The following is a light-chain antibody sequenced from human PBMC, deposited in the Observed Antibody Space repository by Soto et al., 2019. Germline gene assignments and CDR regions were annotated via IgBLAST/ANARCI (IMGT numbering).Light chain of an antibody. CDR2: GAS. J-gene: IGKJ1*01. Sequence: EILMTQSPATLSVSPGDRATLSCRASQSVSTNLAWYQQRPGQAPRLLIYGASTRATGIPARFRGSGSGSEFTLTISSLQSDGFAVYDCQQYTNRPPWTFVHGTKVDLK. V-gene: IGKV3-15*01. CDR1: QSVSTN. CDR3: QQYTNRPPWT.